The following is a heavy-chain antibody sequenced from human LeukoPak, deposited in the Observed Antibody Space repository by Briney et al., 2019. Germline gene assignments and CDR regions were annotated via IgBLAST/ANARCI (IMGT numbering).Heavy chain of an antibody. V-gene: IGHV1-46*01. J-gene: IGHJ4*02. Sequence: ASVKVSCTASGYTFPNYYLHWVRQASGQGLEWLGIINPSGGSTTYAQTFQGRVNVTRDMSTSTLYMELSSLSSEDTAVYYCAREGSGYVGSLDYWGQGTLVTVSS. CDR1: GYTFPNYY. D-gene: IGHD3-22*01. CDR3: AREGSGYVGSLDY. CDR2: INPSGGST.